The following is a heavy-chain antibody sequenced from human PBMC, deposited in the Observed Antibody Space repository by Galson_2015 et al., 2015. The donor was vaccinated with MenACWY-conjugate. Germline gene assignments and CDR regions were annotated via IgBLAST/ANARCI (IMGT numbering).Heavy chain of an antibody. CDR1: GFTFSNYA. CDR3: ARYRLDTSATTDF. Sequence: SLRLSCAASGFTFSNYAMSWVRQAPGKGLEWVSGISGRTGSTYYADSVKGRLTTSRDNPKNTLYLQMNSLRVEDTAIYCCARYRLDTSATTDFWGQGTLVTVSS. D-gene: IGHD6-19*01. CDR2: ISGRTGST. J-gene: IGHJ4*02. V-gene: IGHV3-23*01.